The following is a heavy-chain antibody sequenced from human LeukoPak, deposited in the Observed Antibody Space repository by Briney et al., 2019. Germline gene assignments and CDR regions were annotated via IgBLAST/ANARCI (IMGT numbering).Heavy chain of an antibody. D-gene: IGHD6-13*01. CDR2: MWYDGSNK. V-gene: IGHV3-30*02. J-gene: IGHJ4*02. Sequence: GGTARHSRETSGQQLRRYDMHKNRQDPGKELEKAVSMWYDGSNKYYADSVKGRFTISRDNSKNTLYLQMNSLRAEDTAVYYCAKDGGGPYSSSWNFDYWGQGTLVTVSS. CDR1: GQQLRRYD. CDR3: AKDGGGPYSSSWNFDY.